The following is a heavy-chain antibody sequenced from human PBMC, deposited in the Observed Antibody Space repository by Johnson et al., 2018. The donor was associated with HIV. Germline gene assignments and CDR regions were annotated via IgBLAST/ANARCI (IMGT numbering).Heavy chain of an antibody. V-gene: IGHV3-20*04. J-gene: IGHJ3*02. CDR3: ARSIVVVINDAFDI. CDR2: INWNGYST. Sequence: VPLVESGGGVVRPGGSLRLSCAASGFTFDDYGMSWVRQAPGKGLEWVSGINWNGYSTTYADSVQGRFTISRDNAKNSLYLQMNSLRAEDTALYYCARSIVVVINDAFDIWGQGTMVTVSS. CDR1: GFTFDDYG. D-gene: IGHD3-22*01.